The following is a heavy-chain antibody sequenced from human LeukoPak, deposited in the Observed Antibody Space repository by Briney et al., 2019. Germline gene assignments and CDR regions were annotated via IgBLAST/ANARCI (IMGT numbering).Heavy chain of an antibody. CDR3: ARVGVSSSWYSDAFDI. CDR1: VGSISSGNW. CDR2: IYHSGST. Sequence: NTSETLSLTCAVSVGSISSGNWWSWVRQPPGKGLEWIGEIYHSGSTNYNPSLKSRVTISVDKSKNQFSLKLSSVTAADTAVYYCARVGVSSSWYSDAFDIWGQGTMVTVSS. J-gene: IGHJ3*02. V-gene: IGHV4-4*02. D-gene: IGHD6-13*01.